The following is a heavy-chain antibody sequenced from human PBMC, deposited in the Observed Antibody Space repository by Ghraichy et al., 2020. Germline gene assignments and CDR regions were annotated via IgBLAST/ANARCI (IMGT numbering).Heavy chain of an antibody. V-gene: IGHV4-59*01. CDR1: GGSISGSY. Sequence: SETLSLTCTVSGGSISGSYWNWIRQPPGKGLEWIGYIYSSGSTNHNPSLKSRVTISVDTSKNQFSLKLSSVTAADTAVYYCARGMFSYESSGPFDYWGQGTLVTVSS. J-gene: IGHJ4*02. CDR3: ARGMFSYESSGPFDY. CDR2: IYSSGST. D-gene: IGHD3-22*01.